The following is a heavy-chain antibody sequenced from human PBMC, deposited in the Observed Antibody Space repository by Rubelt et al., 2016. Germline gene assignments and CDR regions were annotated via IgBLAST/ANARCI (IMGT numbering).Heavy chain of an antibody. CDR2: ILSDGIKK. CDR3: ARHDY. J-gene: IGHJ4*02. V-gene: IGHV3-30*03. CDR1: GFIFSTYA. Sequence: QVQLVESGGGVVQPGNSVRLPCAASGFIFSTYAMHWVRQAPGKGLEWVAVILSDGIKKYYADSVKGRFTISRDNAKNTLYLQMNSLRTEDTAVYFCARHDYWGQGTLVTVSS.